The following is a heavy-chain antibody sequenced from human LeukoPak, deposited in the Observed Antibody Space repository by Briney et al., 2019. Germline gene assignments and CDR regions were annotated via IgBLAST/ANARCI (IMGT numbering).Heavy chain of an antibody. CDR3: ARGGTTVTTWIDYFDY. CDR2: IYYSGST. J-gene: IGHJ4*02. D-gene: IGHD4-17*01. Sequence: SETLSLTCTVSGGSISSYYWSWIRQPPGKGLEWIGYIYYSGSTNYNPSPKSRVTISVDTSKNQFSLKLSSVTAADTAVYYCARGGTTVTTWIDYFDYWGQGTLVTVSS. V-gene: IGHV4-59*01. CDR1: GGSISSYY.